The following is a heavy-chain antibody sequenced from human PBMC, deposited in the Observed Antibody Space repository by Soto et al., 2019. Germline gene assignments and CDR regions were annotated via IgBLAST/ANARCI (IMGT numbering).Heavy chain of an antibody. CDR2: TSAYNDTT. Sequence: ASVKVSCKASGYIFTSYGINWVRQAPGQGLEWMGWTSAYNDTTNNAQKLQGRVTMTTDTSTSTAYMELRSLRSDDTAVYYCARDQSRGITMVRGVIPPLDYWGQGTLVTVSS. J-gene: IGHJ4*02. CDR3: ARDQSRGITMVRGVIPPLDY. D-gene: IGHD3-10*01. CDR1: GYIFTSYG. V-gene: IGHV1-18*01.